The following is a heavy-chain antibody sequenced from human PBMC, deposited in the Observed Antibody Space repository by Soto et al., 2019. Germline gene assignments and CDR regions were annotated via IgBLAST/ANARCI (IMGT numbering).Heavy chain of an antibody. CDR2: IYYSGST. D-gene: IGHD5-18*01. V-gene: IGHV4-59*12. CDR1: GGSISSYY. Sequence: SETLSLTCTVSGGSISSYYWNWIRQPPGKGLEWIGYIYYSGSTNYNPSLKSRVTISVDTSKNQFSLKLSSVTAADTAVYYCARDNGYSYGYNLDHWGQGTLVTVSS. J-gene: IGHJ4*02. CDR3: ARDNGYSYGYNLDH.